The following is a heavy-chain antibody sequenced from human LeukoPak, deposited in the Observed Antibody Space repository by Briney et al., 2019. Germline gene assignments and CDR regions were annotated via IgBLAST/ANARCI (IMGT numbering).Heavy chain of an antibody. Sequence: GGSLRLSCAASGFTFDDYAMHWVRQAPGKGLEWVSLISGDGGSTYYADSVKGRFTISRDNSKNSLYLQMNSLRTEDTALYYCAKLYSWYDFFRAPNHFDYWGQGTLVNGFS. CDR1: GFTFDDYA. CDR2: ISGDGGST. D-gene: IGHD5-12*01. J-gene: IGHJ4*02. V-gene: IGHV3-43*02. CDR3: AKLYSWYDFFRAPNHFDY.